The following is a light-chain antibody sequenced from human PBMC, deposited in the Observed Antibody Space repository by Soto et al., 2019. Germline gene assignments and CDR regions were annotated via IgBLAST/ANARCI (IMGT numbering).Light chain of an antibody. Sequence: DIQMTQSPSSLSASVGDGVTITCQASQNINNYLNWYQQKPGRAPKLLIYDASNLEAGVPSRFRGSGSGTDFTFTISSLQPDDFATYYCQHYNSYSEAFGQGTKVDIK. J-gene: IGKJ1*01. CDR3: QHYNSYSEA. CDR1: QNINNY. V-gene: IGKV1-33*01. CDR2: DAS.